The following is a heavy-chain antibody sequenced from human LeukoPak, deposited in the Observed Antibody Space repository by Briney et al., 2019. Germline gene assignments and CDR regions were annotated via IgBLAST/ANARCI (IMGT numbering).Heavy chain of an antibody. Sequence: SETLSRTCTVSGGSISSYYWSCIRQPPGKGLEWIGYIYYSGSTNYHPSLNSLATISVDTSKKQFSLKLSSVTAADTAVDYCARYVDYYDSSGIPEGFDRWGQGTLVTVSS. D-gene: IGHD3-22*01. V-gene: IGHV4-59*01. CDR1: GGSISSYY. CDR2: IYYSGST. J-gene: IGHJ5*02. CDR3: ARYVDYYDSSGIPEGFDR.